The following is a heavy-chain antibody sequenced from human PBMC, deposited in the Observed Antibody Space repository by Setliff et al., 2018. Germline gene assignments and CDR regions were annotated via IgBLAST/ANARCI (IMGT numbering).Heavy chain of an antibody. CDR2: INHSGST. CDR3: ARDRRYDSSLDYYYYGMDV. V-gene: IGHV4-34*01. J-gene: IGHJ6*02. CDR1: GGSFSTYY. D-gene: IGHD6-13*01. Sequence: PSETLSLTCAVYGGSFSTYYWIWIRQPPGKGLEWIGEINHSGSTNYNPSLKSRVTISVDKSKNQFSLKLSSVTAADTAVYYCARDRRYDSSLDYYYYGMDVWGQGTTVTVSS.